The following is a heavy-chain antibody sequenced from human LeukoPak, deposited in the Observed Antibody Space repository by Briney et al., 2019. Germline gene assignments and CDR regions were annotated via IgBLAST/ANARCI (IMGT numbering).Heavy chain of an antibody. CDR2: ISKSGDNS. CDR3: AKLSGWTGWFFDY. V-gene: IGHV3-23*01. J-gene: IGHJ4*02. CDR1: GFTFINFA. Sequence: GGSLRLSCAASGFTFINFAISWVRQAPGKGLEWVSAISKSGDNSYYADSVKGRFTISRDNSKNTIYLQMNSLRVEDTAVYYCAKLSGWTGWFFDYWGQGTLVTVSS. D-gene: IGHD6-19*01.